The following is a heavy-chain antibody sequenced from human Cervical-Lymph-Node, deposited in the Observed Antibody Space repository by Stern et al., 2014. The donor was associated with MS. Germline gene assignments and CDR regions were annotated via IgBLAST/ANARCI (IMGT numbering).Heavy chain of an antibody. J-gene: IGHJ3*02. CDR3: AASGYGHAFDI. CDR1: GGTFSSFA. V-gene: IGHV1-69*06. Sequence: VQLEESGAEVKKPGSSVKVSCKTSGGTFSSFAISWVRPAPGQGLEWMGGIIPSFGTANYAQKFQGIVTITADKSTSTAYMELSSQRSEDTAVYYFAASGYGHAFDIWGQGTMVTVSS. D-gene: IGHD3-22*01. CDR2: IIPSFGTA.